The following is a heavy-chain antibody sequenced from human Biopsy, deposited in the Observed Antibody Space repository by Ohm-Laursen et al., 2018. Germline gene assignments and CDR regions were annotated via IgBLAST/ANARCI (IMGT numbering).Heavy chain of an antibody. V-gene: IGHV3-74*01. CDR3: ARGGFFAYSTFDY. Sequence: SLRLSCAASGFPFSDYYMRWIRQAPGKGLLWVSRIKRDGTTTDYAESVKGRFTISRDNAKNTLYLQMNSLRAEDTAVYYCARGGFFAYSTFDYWGQGALVTVSS. CDR1: GFPFSDYY. D-gene: IGHD4-11*01. J-gene: IGHJ4*02. CDR2: IKRDGTTT.